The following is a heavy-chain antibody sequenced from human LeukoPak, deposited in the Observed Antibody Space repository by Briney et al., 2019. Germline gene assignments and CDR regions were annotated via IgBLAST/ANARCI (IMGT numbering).Heavy chain of an antibody. D-gene: IGHD4-23*01. CDR1: GFTFNNYW. J-gene: IGHJ1*01. Sequence: GGSLRLSCAASGFTFNNYWMSWVRQAPGKGLEWVANIKQDGSEKYYVDSVKGRFTISRDNAKNSVYLQMNSLRAEDTAVYYCARRGDGYGGMTARYFQHWGQGTLVTVSS. V-gene: IGHV3-7*03. CDR3: ARRGDGYGGMTARYFQH. CDR2: IKQDGSEK.